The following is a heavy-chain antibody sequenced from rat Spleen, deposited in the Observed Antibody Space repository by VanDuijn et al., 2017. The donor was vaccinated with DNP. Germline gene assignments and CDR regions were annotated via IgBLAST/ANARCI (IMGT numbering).Heavy chain of an antibody. CDR2: ITGSGGNT. CDR3: VRWNSGHFDY. J-gene: IGHJ2*01. CDR1: GFTFNHYW. D-gene: IGHD4-3*01. Sequence: EVQLVESGGDLVQPGRSLKLSCVASGFTFNHYWMAWIRQVPGKGLEWVTSITGSGGNTYYPDSVKGRFTISRDNAKNTLYLQMNRLRSEDMATYYCVRWNSGHFDYWGQGVMVTVSS. V-gene: IGHV5-31*01.